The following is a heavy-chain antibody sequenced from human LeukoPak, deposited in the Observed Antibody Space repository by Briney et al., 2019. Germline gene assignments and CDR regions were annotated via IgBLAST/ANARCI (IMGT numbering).Heavy chain of an antibody. CDR1: GGSISSYY. CDR3: ARDREPGIAAAARNAFDI. CDR2: IYTSGST. D-gene: IGHD6-13*01. Sequence: SETLSLTCTVSGGSISSYYWSWIRQPAGKGLEWIGRIYTSGSTNYNPSLKSRVTMSVDTSKNQFSLKLSSVTAADTAVYYCARDREPGIAAAARNAFDIWGQGTMVTVSS. V-gene: IGHV4-4*07. J-gene: IGHJ3*02.